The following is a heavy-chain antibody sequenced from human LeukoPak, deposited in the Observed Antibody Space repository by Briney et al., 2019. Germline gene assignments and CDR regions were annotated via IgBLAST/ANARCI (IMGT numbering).Heavy chain of an antibody. CDR2: IYYSGST. V-gene: IGHV4-39*01. Sequence: SETLSLTCTVSGGSISSYYWGWIRQPPGKGLEWIGSIYYSGSTYYNPSLKSRVTISVDTSKNQFSLKLSSVTAADTAVYYCARLVATGSLLGRYYYYYMDVWGKGTTVTISS. CDR1: GGSISSYY. D-gene: IGHD5-12*01. J-gene: IGHJ6*03. CDR3: ARLVATGSLLGRYYYYYMDV.